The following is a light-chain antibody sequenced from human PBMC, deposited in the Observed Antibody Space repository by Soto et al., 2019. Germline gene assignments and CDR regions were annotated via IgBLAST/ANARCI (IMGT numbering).Light chain of an antibody. J-gene: IGKJ2*01. CDR2: AAS. Sequence: DIQLTQSPSFLSASVGDRVTITCRASQGISSDLAWYQQKPGKAPKLLIYAASTLQSGVPPRFSGSGSGTDFTLTISSLQPEDLATYCCQHLNNYPPYTFGQGTKLEIK. V-gene: IGKV1-9*01. CDR3: QHLNNYPPYT. CDR1: QGISSD.